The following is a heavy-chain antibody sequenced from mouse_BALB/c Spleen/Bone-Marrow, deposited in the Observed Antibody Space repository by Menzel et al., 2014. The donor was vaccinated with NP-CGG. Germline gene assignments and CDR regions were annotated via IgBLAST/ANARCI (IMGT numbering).Heavy chain of an antibody. CDR3: ARSGDYGSSLAY. CDR1: GFNIKDTY. J-gene: IGHJ3*01. D-gene: IGHD1-1*01. V-gene: IGHV14-3*02. CDR2: TDPANGNT. Sequence: VQLQQSVAELVKPGASVKLSCTASGFNIKDTYMHWVKQRPEQGLEWIGRTDPANGNTKYDPKFQGKATITADTSSNAAYLQLSSLTSEDTAVYYCARSGDYGSSLAYWGQGTLVTVSA.